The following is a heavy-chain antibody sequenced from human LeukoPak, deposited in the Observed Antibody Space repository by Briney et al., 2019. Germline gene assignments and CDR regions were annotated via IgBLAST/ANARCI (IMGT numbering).Heavy chain of an antibody. CDR1: GFTFSNYA. J-gene: IGHJ4*02. CDR2: ISYEGSKK. D-gene: IGHD1-26*01. V-gene: IGHV3-30*04. CDR3: AKDRAEATRRSLDY. Sequence: RTGRSLRLSCAASGFTFSNYAMHWVRQAPGKGLEWVSVISYEGSKKYYADSVKSRFTISRDNSKNTVHLQMNSLSTEDTAVYYCAKDRAEATRRSLDYWGQGTLVTVSS.